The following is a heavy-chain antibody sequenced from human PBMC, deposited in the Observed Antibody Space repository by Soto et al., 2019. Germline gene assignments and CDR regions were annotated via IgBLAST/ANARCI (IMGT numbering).Heavy chain of an antibody. CDR3: ARGPRYFDWLLPRQDMDV. D-gene: IGHD3-9*01. J-gene: IGHJ6*03. CDR2: INHSGST. CDR1: GGSFSGYY. V-gene: IGHV4-34*01. Sequence: SETLSLTCAVYGGSFSGYYWSWIRQPPGKGLEWIGEINHSGSTNYNPSLKSRVTISVDTSKNQFSLKLGSVTAADTAVYYCARGPRYFDWLLPRQDMDVWGKGTTVTVSS.